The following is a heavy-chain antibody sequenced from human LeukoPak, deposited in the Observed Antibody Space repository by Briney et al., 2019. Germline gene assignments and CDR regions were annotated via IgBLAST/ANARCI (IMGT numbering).Heavy chain of an antibody. CDR2: IKQNGSEK. D-gene: IGHD3-3*01. J-gene: IGHJ4*02. V-gene: IGHV3-7*01. Sequence: VGSLRLSCAASGFTFSCYWMSWVRQAPGKGLEWVSNIKQNGSEKYYVDSVKGRFTISVDNAKNSLYLQMNSLIAEDTAVFYCARDFPRPRYDSWCGYLPDNWGQGTMVTVSS. CDR3: ARDFPRPRYDSWCGYLPDN. CDR1: GFTFSCYW.